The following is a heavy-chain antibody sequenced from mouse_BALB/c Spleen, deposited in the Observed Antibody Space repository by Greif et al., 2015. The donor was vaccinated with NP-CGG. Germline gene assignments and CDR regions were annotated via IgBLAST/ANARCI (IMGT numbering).Heavy chain of an antibody. CDR1: GYAFSSYW. V-gene: IGHV1-80*01. CDR3: ARSAYGNYRYFDV. J-gene: IGHJ1*01. D-gene: IGHD2-1*01. CDR2: IYPGDGDT. Sequence: QVQLKQSGAELVRPGSSVKISCKASGYAFSSYWMNWVKQRPGQGLEWIGQIYPGDGDTNYNGKFKGKATLTADKSSSTAYMQLSSLTSEDSAVYFCARSAYGNYRYFDVWGAGITVTVSS.